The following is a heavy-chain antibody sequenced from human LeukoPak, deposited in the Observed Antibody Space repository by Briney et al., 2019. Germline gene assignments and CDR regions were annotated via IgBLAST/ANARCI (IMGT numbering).Heavy chain of an antibody. V-gene: IGHV4-34*01. CDR3: ARRSTGFDY. CDR2: INHSGST. CDR1: GFTFSSYA. J-gene: IGHJ4*02. Sequence: GSLRLSCAASGFTFSSYAMSWVRQAPGKGLEWIGEINHSGSTNYNPSLKSRVTISVDTSKNQFSLKLSSVTAADTAVYYCARRSTGFDYWGQGTLVTVSS. D-gene: IGHD1-14*01.